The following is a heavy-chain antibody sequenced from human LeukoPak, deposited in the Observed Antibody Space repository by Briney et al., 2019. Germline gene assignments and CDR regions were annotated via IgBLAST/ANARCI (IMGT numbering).Heavy chain of an antibody. CDR3: AREVAAAGTYDY. CDR2: IYYSGST. D-gene: IGHD6-13*01. CDR1: GGSISSGGYY. V-gene: IGHV4-31*03. Sequence: SQTLSLTCTVSGGSISSGGYYWSWIRQHPGKSLEWIGYIYYSGSTYYNPSLKSRVTISVDTSKNQFSLKLSSVTAADTAVYYCAREVAAAGTYDYWGQGTLVTVSS. J-gene: IGHJ4*02.